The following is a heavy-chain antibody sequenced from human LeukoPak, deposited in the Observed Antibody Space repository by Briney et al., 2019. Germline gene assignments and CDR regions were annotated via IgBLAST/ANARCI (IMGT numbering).Heavy chain of an antibody. D-gene: IGHD1-26*01. CDR2: IYYSGSP. Sequence: SETLPLTCTVSGDSVSSSAYYWGWVRRPPGKGLEWIGTIYYSGSPYYNPSLKSRVTISVDTSKNQFSLKLSSVTAADTAVYYCARGPRRSGSMGYWGQGTLVTVSS. CDR1: GDSVSSSAYY. J-gene: IGHJ4*02. V-gene: IGHV4-39*07. CDR3: ARGPRRSGSMGY.